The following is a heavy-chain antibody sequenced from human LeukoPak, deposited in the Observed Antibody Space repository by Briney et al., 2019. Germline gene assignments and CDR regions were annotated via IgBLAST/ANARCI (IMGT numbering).Heavy chain of an antibody. J-gene: IGHJ6*03. CDR2: IWPDGSNK. CDR1: GITFSSYG. V-gene: IGHV3-33*01. CDR3: ARYSRVGATYMDV. Sequence: PGGSLRLSCEASGITFSSYGIHWVRQAPGKGLEWVAVIWPDGSNKYYADSVKGRFTISRDNSKNTLWLQMNSLRAEDTAVYYCARYSRVGATYMDVWGKGTTVTVSS. D-gene: IGHD1-26*01.